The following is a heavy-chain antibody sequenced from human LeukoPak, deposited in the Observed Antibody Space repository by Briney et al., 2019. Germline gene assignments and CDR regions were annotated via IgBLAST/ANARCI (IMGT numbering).Heavy chain of an antibody. CDR2: INPNSGGT. V-gene: IGHV1-2*02. J-gene: IGHJ1*01. Sequence: ASVKVSCKASGYTFTGYYMHWVRQAPGQGLEWMGWINPNSGGTNYAQKFQGRVTMTRDTSISTAYMELSRLRSDDTAVYYCARDKYGSGSYYPSGEYFQHWGQGTLVTVSS. CDR3: ARDKYGSGSYYPSGEYFQH. CDR1: GYTFTGYY. D-gene: IGHD3-10*01.